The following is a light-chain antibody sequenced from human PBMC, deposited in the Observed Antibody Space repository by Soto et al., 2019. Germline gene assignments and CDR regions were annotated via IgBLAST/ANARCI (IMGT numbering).Light chain of an antibody. J-gene: IGKJ1*01. V-gene: IGKV2-30*02. Sequence: DVVMTQSPLSLPVTLGQPASISFRSNQSLVHSDGIAYFSWFQQRPGRSPRRLIYKVSNRDSGVPARFSGSGSGTDFALKISRVEAEDVGVYYCMQGTHWPRTFGQGTKVDIK. CDR3: MQGTHWPRT. CDR1: QSLVHSDGIAY. CDR2: KVS.